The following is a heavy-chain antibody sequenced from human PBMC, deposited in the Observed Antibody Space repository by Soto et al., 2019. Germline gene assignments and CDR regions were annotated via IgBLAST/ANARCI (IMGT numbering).Heavy chain of an antibody. CDR3: AREPSI. CDR1: GGSISSGGYY. V-gene: IGHV4-31*03. Sequence: QVPLQESRPGLVKPSQTLSLTCTVYGGSISSGGYYWTWIRQHPGKVLEWIGYYSGTTYYNPSLKSRLPISVDTSKNQFSLTLSSGTAADTAVYYGAREPSIWGQGTLVTVSS. J-gene: IGHJ4*02. CDR2: YSGTT.